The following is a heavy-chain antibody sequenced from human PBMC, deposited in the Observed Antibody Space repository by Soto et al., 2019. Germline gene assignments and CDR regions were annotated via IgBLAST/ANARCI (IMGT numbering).Heavy chain of an antibody. CDR1: GFTFSDYA. CDR3: ARDPNGDYVGAFDG. D-gene: IGHD4-17*01. CDR2: IRGSGVGT. J-gene: IGHJ3*01. V-gene: IGHV3-23*01. Sequence: EVHLLESGEPGGSLRLSCVASGFTFSDYAMTWVRQAPGKGLEWVSSIRGSGVGTSYADSVKGRFTIFRDNSKNTLYLQMNSLRAEDTAVYYCARDPNGDYVGAFDGWGQGTMVTVSS.